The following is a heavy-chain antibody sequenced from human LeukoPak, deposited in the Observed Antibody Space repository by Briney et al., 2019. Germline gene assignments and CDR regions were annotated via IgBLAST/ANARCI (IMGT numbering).Heavy chain of an antibody. CDR3: AGGGAYGAFDL. Sequence: SETLSLTCTFSGGPIGSYYWSCIRQPPGKGLEWIGYIYYSGSTNYNPSLKSRVTMSVDTSKKQFSLKLTSVTAADTAVFYCAGGGAYGAFDLWGQGTMVTVSS. D-gene: IGHD4-17*01. CDR2: IYYSGST. V-gene: IGHV4-59*08. CDR1: GGPIGSYY. J-gene: IGHJ3*01.